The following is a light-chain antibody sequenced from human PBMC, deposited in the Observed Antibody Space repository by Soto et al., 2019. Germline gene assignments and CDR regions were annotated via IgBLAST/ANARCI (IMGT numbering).Light chain of an antibody. J-gene: IGKJ4*01. CDR2: DAS. V-gene: IGKV1-33*01. CDR1: QDISNY. Sequence: DIQMTQSPYSLSASVGDRVTITCQASQDISNYLNWYQQKPGKAPKLLIYDASNLETGVPSRFSGSGSGTDGTFTISSLKPEDSATYYCQQYDNLPLTFGGGTKVDIK. CDR3: QQYDNLPLT.